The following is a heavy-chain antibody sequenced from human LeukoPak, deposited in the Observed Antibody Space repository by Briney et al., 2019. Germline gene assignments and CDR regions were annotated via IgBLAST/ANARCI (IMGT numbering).Heavy chain of an antibody. Sequence: ASVKVSCEASGYTFTSYGISWVRQAPGQGLEWMGWISAYNGNTNYAQKLQGRVTMTTDTSTSTAYMELRSLRSDDTAVYYCARDLLQQWLAALNFDYWGQGTLVTVSS. CDR1: GYTFTSYG. V-gene: IGHV1-18*01. J-gene: IGHJ4*02. D-gene: IGHD6-19*01. CDR2: ISAYNGNT. CDR3: ARDLLQQWLAALNFDY.